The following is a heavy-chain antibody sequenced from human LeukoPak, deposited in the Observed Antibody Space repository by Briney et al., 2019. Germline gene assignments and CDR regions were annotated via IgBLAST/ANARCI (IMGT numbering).Heavy chain of an antibody. CDR2: INHSGST. CDR3: ARGLGSVAGTLFDY. V-gene: IGHV4-34*01. Sequence: KPPETLSLTCAVYGGSFSGYYWSWIRQPPGKGLEWIGEINHSGSTNYNPSLKSRVTTSVDTSKNQFSLKLSSVTAADTAVYYCARGLGSVAGTLFDYWGQGTLVTVSS. J-gene: IGHJ4*02. CDR1: GGSFSGYY. D-gene: IGHD6-19*01.